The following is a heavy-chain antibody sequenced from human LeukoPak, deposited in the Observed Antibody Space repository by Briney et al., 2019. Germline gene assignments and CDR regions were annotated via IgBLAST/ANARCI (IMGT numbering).Heavy chain of an antibody. J-gene: IGHJ4*02. D-gene: IGHD6-19*01. CDR1: GYTFTGYY. Sequence: GASVKVSCKASGYTFTGYYMHWVRQAPGQGLEWMGWINPNSGGTNYAQKFQGGVTMTRDTSISTAYMELSRLRSDDTAVYYCARAVVIAVAGTLGYWGQGTLVTVSS. V-gene: IGHV1-2*02. CDR3: ARAVVIAVAGTLGY. CDR2: INPNSGGT.